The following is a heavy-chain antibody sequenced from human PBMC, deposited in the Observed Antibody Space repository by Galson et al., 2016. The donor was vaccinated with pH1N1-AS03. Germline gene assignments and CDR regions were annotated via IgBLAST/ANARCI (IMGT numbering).Heavy chain of an antibody. CDR2: ITSSGSTGTTI. Sequence: SLRLSCAASGFTSSDYYMSWIRQAPGKGLEWVSCITSSGSTGTTIYYADSVKGRFTISRDNAKNSLYLQMNSLRAEDTAIYYCARGWYDFWSGYLVDPFDYWGQGALVTVSS. CDR3: ARGWYDFWSGYLVDPFDY. D-gene: IGHD3-3*01. CDR1: GFTSSDYY. V-gene: IGHV3-11*01. J-gene: IGHJ4*02.